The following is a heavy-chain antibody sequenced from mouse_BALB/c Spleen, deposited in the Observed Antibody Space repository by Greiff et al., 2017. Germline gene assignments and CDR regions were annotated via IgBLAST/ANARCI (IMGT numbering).Heavy chain of an antibody. D-gene: IGHD1-1*01. CDR3: AREPPLNTVHYYDAMDY. J-gene: IGHJ4*01. CDR2: ISSGSSTI. Sequence: EVHLVESGGGLVQPGGSRKLSCADSGFTFSSFGMHWVRQAPEKGLEWVAYISSGSSTIYYADTVKGRFTISRDNPKNTLFLQMTSLRSEDTAMYYCAREPPLNTVHYYDAMDYWGQGTSVTVSS. V-gene: IGHV5-17*02. CDR1: GFTFSSFG.